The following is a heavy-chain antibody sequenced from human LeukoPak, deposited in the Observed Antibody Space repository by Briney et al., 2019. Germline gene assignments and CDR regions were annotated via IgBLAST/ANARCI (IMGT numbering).Heavy chain of an antibody. J-gene: IGHJ4*02. CDR1: GFTFSSYS. Sequence: PGGSLRLSCAASGFTFSSYSMNWVRQAPGKGLEWVSSISSSSSYIYYADSVKGRFTISRDNAKNSLYLQMNSLRAEDTAVYYCASSIFTYYYGSGSLDYWGQGTLVTVSS. V-gene: IGHV3-21*04. D-gene: IGHD3-10*01. CDR3: ASSIFTYYYGSGSLDY. CDR2: ISSSSSYI.